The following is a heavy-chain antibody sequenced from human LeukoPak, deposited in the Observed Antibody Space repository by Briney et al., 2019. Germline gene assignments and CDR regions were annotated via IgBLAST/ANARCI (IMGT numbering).Heavy chain of an antibody. CDR3: AREAYGSESYHFDY. Sequence: ASVKVSCKASGYTFTSYAMNWVRQAPGQGLEWMGWINTNTGNPMYAQGFTGRFVFSLDTSVSTAYLQISSLEAEDTAIYYCAREAYGSESYHFDYWGQGTLVTVSS. CDR2: INTNTGNP. D-gene: IGHD3-10*01. CDR1: GYTFTSYA. J-gene: IGHJ4*02. V-gene: IGHV7-4-1*02.